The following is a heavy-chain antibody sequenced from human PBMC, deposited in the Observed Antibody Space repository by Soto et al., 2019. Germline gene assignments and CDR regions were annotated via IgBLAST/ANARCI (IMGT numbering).Heavy chain of an antibody. CDR2: INHSGST. J-gene: IGHJ4*02. Sequence: QVQLQQWGAGLLKPSETLSLTCAVYGGSFSGYYWSWIRQPPWKGLEWIGEINHSGSTNYNPSLKSRVTIAVDTSKHQFSLKLSSVTAADTAVYYCARGDPTRLWGQGTLVTVSS. CDR3: ARGDPTRL. CDR1: GGSFSGYY. V-gene: IGHV4-34*01.